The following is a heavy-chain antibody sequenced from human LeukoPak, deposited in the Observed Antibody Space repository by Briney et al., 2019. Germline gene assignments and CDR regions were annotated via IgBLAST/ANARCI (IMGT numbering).Heavy chain of an antibody. CDR1: GSTVSNNY. J-gene: IGHJ4*02. D-gene: IGHD6-19*01. Sequence: GGSLRLSCAASGSTVSNNYMSWVRQAPGKGLEWVSAIYSGGSTYYADSVKGRFTISRDNSKNTLYLQMNSLRAEDTAVYYCARGLRYSTGWYYFDYWGQGTLVTVSS. V-gene: IGHV3-66*01. CDR3: ARGLRYSTGWYYFDY. CDR2: IYSGGST.